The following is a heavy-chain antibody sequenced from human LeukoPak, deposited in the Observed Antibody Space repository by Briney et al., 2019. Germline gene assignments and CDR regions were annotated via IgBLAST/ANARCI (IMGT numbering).Heavy chain of an antibody. CDR2: INPNSGGT. CDR1: GYTFTGYY. Sequence: ASVKVSCKASGYTFTGYYMHCVRQAPGQGLEWMGWINPNSGGTNYAQKFQGRVTMTRDTSISTAYMELSRLRSDDTAVYYCARGGPHCSSTSCLTFDPWGQGTLVTVSS. CDR3: ARGGPHCSSTSCLTFDP. J-gene: IGHJ5*02. V-gene: IGHV1-2*02. D-gene: IGHD2-2*01.